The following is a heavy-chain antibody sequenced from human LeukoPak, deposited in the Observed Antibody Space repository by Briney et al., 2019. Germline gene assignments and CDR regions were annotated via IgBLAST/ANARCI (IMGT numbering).Heavy chain of an antibody. CDR3: ARGLRIAAVGTPGRPVDY. Sequence: ASVKVSCKASGYTFTSYDINWVRQATGQGLEWMGWMNPNSGNTGYAQKFQGRVTMTRNTSISTAYMELSSLRSEDTAVYYCARGLRIAAVGTPGRPVDYWGQGTLVTVSS. D-gene: IGHD6-13*01. CDR1: GYTFTSYD. J-gene: IGHJ4*02. V-gene: IGHV1-8*01. CDR2: MNPNSGNT.